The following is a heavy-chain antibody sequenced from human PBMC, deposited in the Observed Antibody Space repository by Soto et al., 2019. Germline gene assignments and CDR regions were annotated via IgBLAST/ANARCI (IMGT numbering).Heavy chain of an antibody. D-gene: IGHD3-22*01. CDR1: GYTFTSYD. CDR2: MNPNSGNT. V-gene: IGHV1-8*01. J-gene: IGHJ5*02. Sequence: ASVKVSCKASGYTFTSYDINWVRQATGQGLEWMGWMNPNSGNTGYAQKFQGRVTMTRNTSIGTAYMELSSLRSEDTAVYYCARPIDYYDSSGYYENRFDPWGQGTLVTVSS. CDR3: ARPIDYYDSSGYYENRFDP.